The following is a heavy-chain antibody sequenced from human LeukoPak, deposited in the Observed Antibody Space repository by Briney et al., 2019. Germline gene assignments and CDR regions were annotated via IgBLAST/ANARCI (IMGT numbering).Heavy chain of an antibody. D-gene: IGHD3-16*01. CDR3: ARHKDDYVWGTFRFGFGL. CDR1: GGFISSNHYY. Sequence: SETLSLTCTVSGGFISSNHYYWAWIRQPPGKGLEWLGSIYYRGTTYYNPSLKSRVTISVDTSNNQFSLKLSSVTAADTSVYYCARHKDDYVWGTFRFGFGLWGQGTLVTVSS. V-gene: IGHV4-39*01. J-gene: IGHJ4*02. CDR2: IYYRGTT.